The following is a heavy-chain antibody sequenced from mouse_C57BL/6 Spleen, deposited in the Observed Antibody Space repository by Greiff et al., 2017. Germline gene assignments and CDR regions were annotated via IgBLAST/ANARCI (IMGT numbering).Heavy chain of an antibody. D-gene: IGHD2-2*01. J-gene: IGHJ3*01. V-gene: IGHV1-15*01. CDR3: TNYGYDGRFAY. CDR2: IDPETGGT. Sequence: QVQLQQSGAELVRPGASVTLSCKASGYTFTDYEMHWVKQTPVHGLEWIGAIDPETGGTAYNQKFKGKAILTADKSSSTAYMELRSLTSEDSAVYYCTNYGYDGRFAYWGQGTLVTVSA. CDR1: GYTFTDYE.